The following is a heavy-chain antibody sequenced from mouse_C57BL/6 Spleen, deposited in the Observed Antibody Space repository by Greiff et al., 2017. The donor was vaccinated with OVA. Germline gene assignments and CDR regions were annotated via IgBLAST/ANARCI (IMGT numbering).Heavy chain of an antibody. Sequence: QVQLQQPGAELVMPGASVKLSCKASGYTFTSYWMHWVKQRPGQGLEWIGEIDPSDSYTNYNQKFKGKSTLTVDKSSSTAYMQLSSLTSEDSAVYYCASNYGSRKFAYWGQGTLVTVSA. CDR3: ASNYGSRKFAY. D-gene: IGHD1-1*01. CDR1: GYTFTSYW. CDR2: IDPSDSYT. V-gene: IGHV1-69*01. J-gene: IGHJ3*01.